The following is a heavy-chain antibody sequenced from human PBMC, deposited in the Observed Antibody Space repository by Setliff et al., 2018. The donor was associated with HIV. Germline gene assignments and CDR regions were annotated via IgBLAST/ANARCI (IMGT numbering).Heavy chain of an antibody. CDR1: GYTFINYH. Sequence: ASVQVSCKASGYTFINYHITWVRQAPGQGLEWVGSISASSVNTNYTQGRVTMTTDISTSTAYMELRSLRSADSAVYYCARVPVSNYYYYMDVWGKGTTVTV. V-gene: IGHV1-18*01. CDR3: ARVPVSNYYYYMDV. J-gene: IGHJ6*03. CDR2: ISASSVNT.